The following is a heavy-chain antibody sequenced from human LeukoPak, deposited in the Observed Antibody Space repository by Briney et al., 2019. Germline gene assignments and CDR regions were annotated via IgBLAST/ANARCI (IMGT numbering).Heavy chain of an antibody. V-gene: IGHV4-59*01. D-gene: IGHD1-14*01. J-gene: IGHJ4*02. CDR2: IYYSGST. Sequence: PSETLSLTCTVSGGSISGYYWSWIRQPPGKGLEWIGYIYYSGSTNYNPSLKSRVTISVDTSKNQFSLKLSSVTAADTAVYYCARTPRTSSFDYWGQGTLVTVSS. CDR3: ARTPRTSSFDY. CDR1: GGSISGYY.